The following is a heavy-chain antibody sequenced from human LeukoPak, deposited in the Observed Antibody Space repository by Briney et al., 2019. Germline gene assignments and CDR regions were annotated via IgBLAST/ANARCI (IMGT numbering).Heavy chain of an antibody. CDR1: GFTFRNYG. CDR2: IWFDGSKN. J-gene: IGHJ4*02. CDR3: ARAPYTTGRSFYFDS. D-gene: IGHD2-2*02. Sequence: SGGSLRLSCAASGFTFRNYGMHWVRQAPGKGLEWVANIWFDGSKNYYVESVKGRFTISRDNFNNTLYLQMNSLRAEDTALYYCARAPYTTGRSFYFDSWGQGTLVTVSS. V-gene: IGHV3-33*01.